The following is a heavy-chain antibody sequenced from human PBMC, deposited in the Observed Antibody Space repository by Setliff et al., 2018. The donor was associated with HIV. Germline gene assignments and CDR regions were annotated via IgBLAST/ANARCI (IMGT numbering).Heavy chain of an antibody. J-gene: IGHJ4*02. Sequence: GGSLRLSCAASGFTFSNYWMHWVRQAPGKGLVWVSRIKTDGSIITYADAVQGRFTISRDNAKNSLYLQMNSLRAEDAAVYYCARGRTVVVITIFDYWGQGTLVTVSS. CDR2: IKTDGSII. V-gene: IGHV3-74*01. D-gene: IGHD3-22*01. CDR1: GFTFSNYW. CDR3: ARGRTVVVITIFDY.